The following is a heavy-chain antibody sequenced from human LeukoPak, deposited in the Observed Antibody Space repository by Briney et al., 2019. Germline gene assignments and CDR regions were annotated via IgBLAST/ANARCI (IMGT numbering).Heavy chain of an antibody. D-gene: IGHD3-22*01. J-gene: IGHJ5*02. CDR3: ARASPHYYDSSGYHNWFDP. CDR1: GGSISSYY. Sequence: PSETLSLTCTVSGGSISSYYWGWIRQPPGKGLEWIGSIYYSGSTYYNPSIKSRVTISVDTSKNQFSLKLSSVTAADTAVYYCARASPHYYDSSGYHNWFDPWGQGTLVTVSS. CDR2: IYYSGST. V-gene: IGHV4-39*07.